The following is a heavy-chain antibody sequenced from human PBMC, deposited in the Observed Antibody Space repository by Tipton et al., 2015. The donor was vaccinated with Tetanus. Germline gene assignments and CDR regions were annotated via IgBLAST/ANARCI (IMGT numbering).Heavy chain of an antibody. Sequence: TLSLTCAVSGVPIRNGGYSWNWIRQPPGKGLEWIGYTYHTGGTYFNPSLKSRVTISVDRSNDQFSLHLTSVTAADTALYFCARAPYNSPGKFYFDSWGQGILVAVSS. D-gene: IGHD1-1*01. CDR2: TYHTGGT. J-gene: IGHJ4*02. V-gene: IGHV4-30-2*01. CDR1: GVPIRNGGYS. CDR3: ARAPYNSPGKFYFDS.